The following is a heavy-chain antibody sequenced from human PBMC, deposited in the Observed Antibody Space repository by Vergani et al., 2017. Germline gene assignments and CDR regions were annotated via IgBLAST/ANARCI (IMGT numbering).Heavy chain of an antibody. CDR2: IIPIFGPA. J-gene: IGHJ4*02. D-gene: IGHD6-13*01. CDR3: AVRQQLGPLYY. Sequence: QVRLVQSGAEVKKPGSSVKVSCKASGGTLSSYAVSWVRQAPGQGLEWMGRIIPIFGPANYAQKFQGRVTITADESTSTAYMELSSLRSEDTAVYYCAVRQQLGPLYYWGQGTLVTVSS. CDR1: GGTLSSYA. V-gene: IGHV1-69*13.